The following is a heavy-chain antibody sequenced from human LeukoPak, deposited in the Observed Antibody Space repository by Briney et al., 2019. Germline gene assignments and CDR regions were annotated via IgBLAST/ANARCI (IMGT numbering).Heavy chain of an antibody. V-gene: IGHV4-39*01. D-gene: IGHD1-26*01. CDR3: ARCRDKWEVYYYYMDV. Sequence: SETLSLTCTVSGGSISSSSYYWGWIRQPPGKGLEWIGSIYYSGSTYYNPSLKSRVTISVDTSENQFSLKLSSVTAADTAVYYCARCRDKWEVYYYYMDVWGKGTTVTVSS. J-gene: IGHJ6*03. CDR1: GGSISSSSYY. CDR2: IYYSGST.